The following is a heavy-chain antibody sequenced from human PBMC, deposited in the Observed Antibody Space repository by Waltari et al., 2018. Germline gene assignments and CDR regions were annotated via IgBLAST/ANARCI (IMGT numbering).Heavy chain of an antibody. D-gene: IGHD3-22*01. Sequence: DVQLVETGGGLIQPGGSLRPSCSGSGFTVSATYMTWVRQAPAKGLEWVSVIYSGGNTYYAASVTGRFTISRDNINNILFLQMNNLRAEDTATYYCARIIRDGPCGFYGIAAFDLWGQGTMVTVSS. CDR3: ARIIRDGPCGFYGIAAFDL. CDR1: GFTVSATY. CDR2: IYSGGNT. V-gene: IGHV3-53*02. J-gene: IGHJ3*01.